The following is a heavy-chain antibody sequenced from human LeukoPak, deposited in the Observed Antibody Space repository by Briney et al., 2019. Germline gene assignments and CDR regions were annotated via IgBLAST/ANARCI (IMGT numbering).Heavy chain of an antibody. V-gene: IGHV4-34*01. CDR2: INHSGST. CDR1: GGSFSGYY. CDR3: ASLYSNYYYGMDV. J-gene: IGHJ6*02. D-gene: IGHD4-11*01. Sequence: PSETLSLTCAVYGGSFSGYYWSWIRQPPGKGLEWIGEINHSGSTNYNPSLKSRVTISVDTSKNQFSLKLSSVTAADTAVYYCASLYSNYYYGMDVWGQGTTVTVSS.